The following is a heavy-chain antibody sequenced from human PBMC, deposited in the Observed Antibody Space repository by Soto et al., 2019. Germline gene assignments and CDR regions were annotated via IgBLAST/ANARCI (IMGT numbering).Heavy chain of an antibody. CDR2: IYWNDDA. CDR3: IHDGKLGYTGYDRFDY. V-gene: IGHV2-5*01. D-gene: IGHD5-12*01. J-gene: IGHJ4*02. Sequence: SGPTLVNPTQTLTLTCTFSGFSFSTNEVGVGWIRQPPGKALEWLALIYWNDDARYSTSLKNRLTITKDTSKNPVVLTMTNMDPVDTATYYCIHDGKLGYTGYDRFDYWGQGTLVTVSS. CDR1: GFSFSTNEVG.